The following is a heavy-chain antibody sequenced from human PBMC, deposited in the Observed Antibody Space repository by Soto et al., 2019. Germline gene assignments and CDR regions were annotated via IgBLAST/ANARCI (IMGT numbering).Heavy chain of an antibody. CDR2: ISSGSSFI. CDR1: GFTFSSYT. J-gene: IGHJ4*02. Sequence: GGSLRVSCAASGFTFSSYTMNWVRQAPGKGLEWVSSISSGSSFIYYGDSVKGRFTVSRDNAKNSVYLQMNSLRAEDTAVYYCARDPAFYGNYFDFWGQGALVTVS. D-gene: IGHD4-17*01. V-gene: IGHV3-21*01. CDR3: ARDPAFYGNYFDF.